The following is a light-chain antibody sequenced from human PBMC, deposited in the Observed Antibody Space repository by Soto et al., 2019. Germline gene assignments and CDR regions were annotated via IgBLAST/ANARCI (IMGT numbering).Light chain of an antibody. J-gene: IGKJ4*01. Sequence: AVYMTQSPSSLSASVGYSVTITCRASRGRRADLDWYRQRPGKAPELLIYRASNLQSGVPSRFSGSGSGTEFTLTINGLQPEDFATYYCQQFNNSPLTFGGGTKVDIK. V-gene: IGKV1-6*02. CDR1: RGRRAD. CDR3: QQFNNSPLT. CDR2: RAS.